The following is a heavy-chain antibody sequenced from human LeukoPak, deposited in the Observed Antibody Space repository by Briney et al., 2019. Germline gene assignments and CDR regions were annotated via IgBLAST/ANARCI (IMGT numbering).Heavy chain of an antibody. CDR3: AGHHPRNTVDF. Sequence: SETLSLTCTASGGSLSRYYWSWVRQPPGKGLEWIAYISDIGSIDYTPSLKSRVTISLDTSKNQFSLKLSSVTAADTAVYYCAGHHPRNTVDFWGQGTLVTVSS. J-gene: IGHJ4*02. CDR2: ISDIGSI. CDR1: GGSLSRYY. V-gene: IGHV4-59*08. D-gene: IGHD2/OR15-2a*01.